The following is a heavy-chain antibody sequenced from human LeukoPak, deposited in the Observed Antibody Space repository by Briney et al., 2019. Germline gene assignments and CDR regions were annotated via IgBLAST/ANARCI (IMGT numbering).Heavy chain of an antibody. CDR3: ARSRPAPADHYNWDVWTKQKNNYYGMDV. V-gene: IGHV1-8*01. J-gene: IGHJ6*02. CDR1: GYSFTSHG. D-gene: IGHD1-20*01. Sequence: ASVKVSCKASGYSFTSHGVNWVRQATGQGLEWMGWMNPHTGDTGYAQKFQGRVTMTANTSISTAYMEVTTLSSEDTAIYYCARSRPAPADHYNWDVWTKQKNNYYGMDVWGQGATVIVS. CDR2: MNPHTGDT.